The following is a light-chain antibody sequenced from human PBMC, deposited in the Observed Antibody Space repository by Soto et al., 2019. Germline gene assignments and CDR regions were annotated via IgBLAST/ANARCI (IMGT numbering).Light chain of an antibody. CDR1: QSVSSSY. Sequence: DIVLTQSPGTLSLSPGERATLSCRASQSVSSSYLTWYQQKPGQAPRLLIYGASSRATGIPDRFSGSGSGTDFTLTISRLEPEDFAVYYCQHPGTFGQGTKLEIK. J-gene: IGKJ2*02. CDR2: GAS. CDR3: QHPGT. V-gene: IGKV3-20*01.